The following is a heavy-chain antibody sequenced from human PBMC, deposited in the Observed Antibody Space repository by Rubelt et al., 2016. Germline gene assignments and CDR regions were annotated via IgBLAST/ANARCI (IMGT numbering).Heavy chain of an antibody. J-gene: IGHJ6*02. Sequence: GKGLEWVSDISGSGLTTYYADSVKGRFTISRDNSKNTLYLQMNSLRAEDTAVYYCARGLMAAPTGYGMDVWGQGTTVTVSS. CDR2: ISGSGLTT. CDR3: ARGLMAAPTGYGMDV. V-gene: IGHV3-23*01. D-gene: IGHD2-15*01.